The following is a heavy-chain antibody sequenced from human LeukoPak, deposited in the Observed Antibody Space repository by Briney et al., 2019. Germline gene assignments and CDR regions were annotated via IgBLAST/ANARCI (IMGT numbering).Heavy chain of an antibody. D-gene: IGHD3-16*02. Sequence: SETLSLTCTVSGGSISSYYWSWIRQPPGKGLEWIGHIYYSGSTNYNPSLKSRVTISVDTSKNQFSLKLSSVTAADTAVYYCARAYGQLRLGELSYYFDYWGQGTLVTVSS. J-gene: IGHJ4*02. V-gene: IGHV4-59*01. CDR1: GGSISSYY. CDR3: ARAYGQLRLGELSYYFDY. CDR2: IYYSGST.